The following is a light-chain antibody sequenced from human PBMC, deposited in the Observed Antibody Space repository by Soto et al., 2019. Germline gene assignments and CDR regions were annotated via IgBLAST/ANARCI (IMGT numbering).Light chain of an antibody. CDR3: QQYNNWPPIT. CDR1: QSVSSN. V-gene: IGKV3-15*01. CDR2: GAS. J-gene: IGKJ5*01. Sequence: EIVMTQSPATLSVSPGERATLSCRASQSVSSNLAWYQQKPGQAPRLLIYGASTRATGIPARLSGSGSGTDFTLTISSLQSEDGAVYYGQQYNNWPPITCGQGTRLVIK.